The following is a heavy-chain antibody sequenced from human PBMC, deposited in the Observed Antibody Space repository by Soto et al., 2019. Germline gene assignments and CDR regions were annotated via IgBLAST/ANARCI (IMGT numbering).Heavy chain of an antibody. CDR3: AKNQGVELVPLATVDWFDP. CDR1: GFIFENFG. Sequence: GGSLRLSCAASGFIFENFGMSWVRQAPGKGLEWISSISGSGFKKYYADSVKGRFTISRDNSKSTVYLELNNLSAEDTAVYHCAKNQGVELVPLATVDWFDPWGEGSVVTVSS. V-gene: IGHV3-23*01. J-gene: IGHJ5*02. D-gene: IGHD1-26*01. CDR2: ISGSGFKK.